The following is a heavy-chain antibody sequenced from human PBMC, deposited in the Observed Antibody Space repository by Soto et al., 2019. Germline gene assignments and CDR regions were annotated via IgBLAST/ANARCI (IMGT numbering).Heavy chain of an antibody. CDR3: ARDEYFDSNNSFDP. V-gene: IGHV4-4*07. J-gene: IGHJ5*02. D-gene: IGHD3-22*01. Sequence: QVQLQESGPGLVKPSETLSLTCTVSGGSIKNYYWSWIRQPAGKGLEWIGRIYSSGTTNYNPSLKSRVTMSVDTSQNHLSLKLRSVTAADTAVYYCARDEYFDSNNSFDPWGQGTLVTVSS. CDR1: GGSIKNYY. CDR2: IYSSGTT.